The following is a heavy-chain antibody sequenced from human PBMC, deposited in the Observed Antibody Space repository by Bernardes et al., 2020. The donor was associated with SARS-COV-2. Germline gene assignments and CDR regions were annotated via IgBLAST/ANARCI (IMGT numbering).Heavy chain of an antibody. Sequence: QPLSLTSAISGDSVSSSSDTWHCIRQSPSGGLEWLGRTYYRSKWYNDYAVSVKSRMTINPDTSKNQFSLQLNSVTPEDTAVYYCARGYYFDYWGQGTLVTVSS. CDR1: GDSVSSSSDT. J-gene: IGHJ4*02. CDR3: ARGYYFDY. CDR2: TYYRSKWYN. V-gene: IGHV6-1*01.